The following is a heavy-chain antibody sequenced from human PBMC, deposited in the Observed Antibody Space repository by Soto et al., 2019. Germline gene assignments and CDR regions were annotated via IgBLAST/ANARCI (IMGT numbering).Heavy chain of an antibody. CDR2: INAGNGNT. J-gene: IGHJ6*03. V-gene: IGHV1-3*01. Sequence: GASVKVSCKASGYTFTSSAIHWGRQAPGQRLEWMGWINAGNGNTKYSQKFQGRVTITRDTSASTAYMELSSLRSEGTAVYYCARDLGLIVVVPYMGVWGKGTTVTVSS. CDR3: ARDLGLIVVVPYMGV. D-gene: IGHD2-2*01. CDR1: GYTFTSSA.